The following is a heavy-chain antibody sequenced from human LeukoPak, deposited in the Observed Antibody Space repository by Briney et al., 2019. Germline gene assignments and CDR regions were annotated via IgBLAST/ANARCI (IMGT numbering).Heavy chain of an antibody. CDR3: ARARGYSSSWYLDY. D-gene: IGHD6-13*01. CDR1: GYTFTGYY. CDR2: INPNSGGT. Sequence: ASVKVSCKASGYTFTGYYMHWVRQAPGQGLEWMGWINPNSGGTNYAQHLQGRVTMTRDTSTSTVYMELSSLRSEDTAVYYCARARGYSSSWYLDYWGQGTLVTVSS. V-gene: IGHV1-2*02. J-gene: IGHJ4*02.